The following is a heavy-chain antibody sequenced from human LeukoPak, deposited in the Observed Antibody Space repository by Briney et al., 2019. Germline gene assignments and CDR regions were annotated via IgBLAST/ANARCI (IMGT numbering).Heavy chain of an antibody. CDR1: GFTFSSSA. Sequence: GGSLRLSCAASGFTFSSSAMSWVRQVPGKGLEWVSGISASGGSTSYADSVKGRFTISRDNSKTTLYPQMNSLRAEDTAVYYCAKVLWSTRKFDYWGQGTLVTVSS. J-gene: IGHJ4*02. CDR3: AKVLWSTRKFDY. V-gene: IGHV3-23*01. CDR2: ISASGGST. D-gene: IGHD1-26*01.